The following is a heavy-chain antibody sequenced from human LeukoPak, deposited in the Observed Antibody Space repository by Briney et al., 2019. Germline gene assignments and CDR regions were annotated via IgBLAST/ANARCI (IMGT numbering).Heavy chain of an antibody. Sequence: PGGSLRLSCAASGFTFSNYNMNWVRQAPGKGLEWVSVIYSGGNTYYADSVKGRFTISRDNSKNTLYVQMNSLRAEDTAVYYCATRGLQGDFDYWGQGTLVTVSS. V-gene: IGHV3-53*01. D-gene: IGHD3-16*01. CDR1: GFTFSNYN. CDR2: IYSGGNT. J-gene: IGHJ4*02. CDR3: ATRGLQGDFDY.